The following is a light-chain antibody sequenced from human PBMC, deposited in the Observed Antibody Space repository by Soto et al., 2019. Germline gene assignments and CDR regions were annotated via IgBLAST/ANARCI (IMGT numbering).Light chain of an antibody. CDR2: SNN. Sequence: QSVLTQPPSASGTPGQRVTISCSGSSSNIGSNTVNCYQQLPGTAPKLLIYSNNQRPSGVPDRFSGSKSGTSASLAISGLQSEDEADYYCAAWDDSLNGFYVFGTGTRSPS. CDR3: AAWDDSLNGFYV. V-gene: IGLV1-44*01. J-gene: IGLJ1*01. CDR1: SSNIGSNT.